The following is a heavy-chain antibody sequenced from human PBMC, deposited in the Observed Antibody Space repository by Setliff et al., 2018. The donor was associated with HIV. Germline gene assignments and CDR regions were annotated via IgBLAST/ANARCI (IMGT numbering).Heavy chain of an antibody. V-gene: IGHV4-4*09. D-gene: IGHD3-22*01. CDR1: DDPINSLY. J-gene: IGHJ4*02. Sequence: PSETLSLTCTVSDDPINSLYWSWIRQPPGKGLEWIGYIYTSGSTNYNPSLEGRVTISVDTSKNQFSLKLSSVTAADTAVYYCARTPEDYDQYFFDRWGQGTQVTVSS. CDR3: ARTPEDYDQYFFDR. CDR2: IYTSGST.